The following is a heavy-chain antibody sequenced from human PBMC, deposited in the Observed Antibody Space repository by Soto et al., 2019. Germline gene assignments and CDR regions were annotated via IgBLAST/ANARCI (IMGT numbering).Heavy chain of an antibody. Sequence: GGSLRLSCAASGFIFSSYAMYWVRQAPGKGLEWVAVISYDGSNKYYADAVKGRFTISIDTSKNTLYLQMTSLRAEYTAVYYCAKHSSMGFDYWGQGTLVTVSS. D-gene: IGHD3-10*01. V-gene: IGHV3-30-3*02. J-gene: IGHJ4*02. CDR2: ISYDGSNK. CDR1: GFIFSSYA. CDR3: AKHSSMGFDY.